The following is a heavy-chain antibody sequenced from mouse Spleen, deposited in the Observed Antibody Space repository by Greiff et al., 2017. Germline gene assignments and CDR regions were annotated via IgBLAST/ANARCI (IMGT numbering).Heavy chain of an antibody. J-gene: IGHJ2*01. D-gene: IGHD1-1*01. Sequence: QVQLQQPGAELVMPGASVKLSCKASGYTFTSYWMHWVKQRPGQGLEWIGEIDPSDSYTNYNQKFKGKATLTVDKSSSTAYMQLSSLTSEDSAVYYCARWHYDGSYDDWGQGTTLTVSS. CDR2: IDPSDSYT. CDR1: GYTFTSYW. CDR3: ARWHYDGSYDD. V-gene: IGHV1-69*01.